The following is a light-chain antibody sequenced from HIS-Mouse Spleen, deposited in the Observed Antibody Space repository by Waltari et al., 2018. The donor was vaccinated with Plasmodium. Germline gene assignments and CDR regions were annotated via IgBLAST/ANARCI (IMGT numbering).Light chain of an antibody. Sequence: DIVMTQSPDSLAVSLGERATINCKSSQSVLYSSNNKNYLACYQQKPGQPPKLLIYWASTRVSGVPDRFSGSESGTDFALSISGLQAEDVAVYYCQQYYSTPPYTFGEGTKLEIK. V-gene: IGKV4-1*01. CDR2: WAS. CDR1: QSVLYSSNNKNY. CDR3: QQYYSTPPYT. J-gene: IGKJ2*01.